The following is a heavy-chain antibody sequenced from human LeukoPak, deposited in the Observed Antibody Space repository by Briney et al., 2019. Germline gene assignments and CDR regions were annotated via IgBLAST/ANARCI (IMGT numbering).Heavy chain of an antibody. CDR1: GGSISSGGYY. Sequence: SETLSLTCTVSGGSISSGGYYWSWIRQHPGKGLEWIGYIYYSGSTYYNPSLKSRVTISVDTSKNQFSLKLSSVTAADTAVYYCARGRIVATIRAFDIWGQGTMVTVSS. J-gene: IGHJ3*02. D-gene: IGHD5-12*01. CDR3: ARGRIVATIRAFDI. V-gene: IGHV4-31*03. CDR2: IYYSGST.